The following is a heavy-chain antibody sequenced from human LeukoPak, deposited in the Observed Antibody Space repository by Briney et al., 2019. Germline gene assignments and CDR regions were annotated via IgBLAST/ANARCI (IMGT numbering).Heavy chain of an antibody. V-gene: IGHV3-21*05. CDR2: VTSSGGHM. Sequence: PGGSLRLSCIASGFTFSNCTFNWVRQAPGKGLEWVSYVTSSGGHMYYADSAKGRFTISRDNAKNSLDLQMNSLRAEDTAVYYCARVARYGDYIGGSDYWGQGALVTVSS. CDR1: GFTFSNCT. J-gene: IGHJ4*02. CDR3: ARVARYGDYIGGSDY. D-gene: IGHD4-17*01.